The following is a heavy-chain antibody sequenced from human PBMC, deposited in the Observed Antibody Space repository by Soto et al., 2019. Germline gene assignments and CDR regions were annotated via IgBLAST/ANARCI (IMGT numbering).Heavy chain of an antibody. D-gene: IGHD2-15*01. J-gene: IGHJ4*01. CDR3: GSPRSGPSPDVGH. V-gene: IGHV1-2*02. CDR2: INPNSGDT. Sequence: ASVKVSCKASVFSVDTTYCIHWVRRAPGQGLEWMGSINPNSGDTNYAQNFQGRVTMTRDTSISTAYMEVSSLTSDDTAVYYCGSPRSGPSPDVGHWGHGTVVTVSS. CDR1: VFSVDTTYC.